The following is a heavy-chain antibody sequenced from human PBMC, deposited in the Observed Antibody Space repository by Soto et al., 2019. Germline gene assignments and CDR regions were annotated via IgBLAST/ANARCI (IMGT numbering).Heavy chain of an antibody. CDR1: GFTFSAFD. V-gene: IGHV3-30-3*01. D-gene: IGHD5-18*01. CDR2: ISYDGTGK. J-gene: IGHJ4*02. Sequence: QVQLVESGGGVVQPGRSLRLSCAASGFTFSAFDMQWVRQAPGKGLEWVAIISYDGTGKYYADSVKGRFTISRDNSKNTLYLETNSLTPENTAVYYCARVRYSYGKYFDYWGQGTLVTVSS. CDR3: ARVRYSYGKYFDY.